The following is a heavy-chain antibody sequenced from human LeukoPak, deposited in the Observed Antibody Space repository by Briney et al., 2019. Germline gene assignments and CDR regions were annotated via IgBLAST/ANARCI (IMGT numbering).Heavy chain of an antibody. D-gene: IGHD4/OR15-4a*01. Sequence: GGSLRLSCAASGFTFGNHWMTWVRQAPGKGLEWVVNINQGGSEKHYVDSLKGRFTISRDNAKNSLYLQMNSLRTEDTALYYCVRGFSAGYWGQGTLVTVPS. V-gene: IGHV3-7*04. CDR2: INQGGSEK. CDR3: VRGFSAGY. CDR1: GFTFGNHW. J-gene: IGHJ4*02.